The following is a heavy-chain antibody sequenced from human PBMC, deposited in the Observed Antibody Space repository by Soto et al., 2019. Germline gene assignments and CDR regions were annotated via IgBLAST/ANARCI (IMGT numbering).Heavy chain of an antibody. CDR2: INVGNGNT. J-gene: IGHJ2*01. CDR3: ARPKGSYGPLCWHFDL. CDR1: GYTFSSYA. Sequence: QVQLVQSGAEVKKPGASVKVSCKASGYTFSSYAIHWVRQAPGQRLEWMGWINVGNGNTKYSQKFQGRVTITRDTSASTAYLELSSLRSEDAAVYYCARPKGSYGPLCWHFDLWGRGTLVSVSS. V-gene: IGHV1-3*01. D-gene: IGHD3-16*01.